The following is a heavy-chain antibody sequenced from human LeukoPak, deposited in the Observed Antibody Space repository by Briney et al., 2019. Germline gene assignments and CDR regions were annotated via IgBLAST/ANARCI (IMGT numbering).Heavy chain of an antibody. CDR3: ARDDGDYDFDY. J-gene: IGHJ4*02. CDR1: GYTFTGYY. Sequence: ASVKVSCKASGYTFTGYYMHWVRQAPGQGLEWMGWINPNSGGTNYAQKFQGRVTMTRDTSINTAYMELSRLRSDDTAVCYCARDDGDYDFDYWGQGTLVTVSS. V-gene: IGHV1-2*02. CDR2: INPNSGGT. D-gene: IGHD4-17*01.